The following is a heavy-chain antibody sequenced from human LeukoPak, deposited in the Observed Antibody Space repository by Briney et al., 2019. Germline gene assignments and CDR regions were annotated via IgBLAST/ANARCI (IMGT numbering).Heavy chain of an antibody. CDR2: INPSGGST. CDR1: GFTFTDYY. J-gene: IGHJ4*02. D-gene: IGHD6-19*01. V-gene: IGHV1-46*01. CDR3: ARFAVHRRIAVDGQFGLDY. Sequence: ASVKVSCKAYGFTFTDYYIHWVRQAPGQGLEWMGIINPSGGSTNYAQKFQGRVTMTRDTSTSTVYMELSSLRSEDTAVYYCARFAVHRRIAVDGQFGLDYWGQGTLVTVSS.